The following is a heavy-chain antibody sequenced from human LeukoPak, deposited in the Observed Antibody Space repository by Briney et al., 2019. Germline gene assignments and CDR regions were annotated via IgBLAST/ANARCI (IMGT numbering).Heavy chain of an antibody. CDR1: GFTFSSYE. CDR3: ARAPGRRYYMDV. J-gene: IGHJ6*03. CDR2: ISSSGSTV. Sequence: SGGSLRLSCAASGFTFSSYEMNWVRQAPGKGLEWVSYISSSGSTVYYADSVKGRFTISRDNAKNSLYLQMNSLRAEDTAVYYCARAPGRRYYMDVWGKGTTVTISS. V-gene: IGHV3-48*03.